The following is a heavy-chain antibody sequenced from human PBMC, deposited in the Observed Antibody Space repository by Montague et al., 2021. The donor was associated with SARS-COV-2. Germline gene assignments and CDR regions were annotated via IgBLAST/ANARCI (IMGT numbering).Heavy chain of an antibody. CDR2: LEYKKST. V-gene: IGHV4-31*03. CDR1: GVVELRRRSE. CDR3: ARARVVVPTTRNWFDP. J-gene: IGHJ5*02. D-gene: IGHD2-2*01. Sequence: TLSLTCTVSGVVELRRRSEEHTSELQSHHDLVCRRLLEYKKSTYYNPSLKSRLTISVDTSKNRFSLKLSSVTAADTAMYYCARARVVVPTTRNWFDPWGQGTLVTVSS.